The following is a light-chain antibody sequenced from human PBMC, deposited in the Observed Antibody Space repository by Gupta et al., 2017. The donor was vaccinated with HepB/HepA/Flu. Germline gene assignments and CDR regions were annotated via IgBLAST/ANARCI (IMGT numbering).Light chain of an antibody. V-gene: IGKV3-11*01. CDR2: DAS. J-gene: IGKJ5*01. CDR3: QQRSN. CDR1: QSVSSY. Sequence: EIVLTQSPATLSLSPEERATLSFRASQSVSSYLACYQQKPGQAHRLLIYDASNRATGIPARFSGSGSGTDFTLTIRSLEPEDFAVYYCQQRSNFGQGTRLEIK.